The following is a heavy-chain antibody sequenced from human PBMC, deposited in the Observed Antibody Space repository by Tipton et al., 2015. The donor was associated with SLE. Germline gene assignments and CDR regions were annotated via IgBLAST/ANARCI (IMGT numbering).Heavy chain of an antibody. D-gene: IGHD3-3*01. J-gene: IGHJ4*02. CDR2: IIPIFGTA. Sequence: QLVQSGAEVKKPGSSVKVSCKASGGTFSSYAISWVRQAPGQGLEWMGGIIPIFGTANYAQKFQGRVTITTDESTSTAYMELRSLRSDDTAVYYCARDLRFLEDPYYFDYWGQGTLVTVSS. CDR3: ARDLRFLEDPYYFDY. CDR1: GGTFSSYA. V-gene: IGHV1-69*05.